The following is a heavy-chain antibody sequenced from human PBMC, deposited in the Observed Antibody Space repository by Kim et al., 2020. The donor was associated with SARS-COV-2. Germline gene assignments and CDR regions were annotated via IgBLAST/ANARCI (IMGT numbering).Heavy chain of an antibody. V-gene: IGHV3-73*01. CDR3: TRVKYSSNWNFDD. D-gene: IGHD6-13*01. CDR1: GFTFSVSA. J-gene: IGHJ4*02. Sequence: GGSLRLSCAASGFTFSVSAMHWVRQASGKGLEWVARIRSKANSYATANGVSVNGRITISRDDSKNTAYLQMNSLKTEDTAVYYCTRVKYSSNWNFDDWGQGTLVTVSS. CDR2: IRSKANSYAT.